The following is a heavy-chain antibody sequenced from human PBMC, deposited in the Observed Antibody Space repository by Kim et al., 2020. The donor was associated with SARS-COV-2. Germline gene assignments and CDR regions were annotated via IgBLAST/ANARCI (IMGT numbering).Heavy chain of an antibody. CDR2: IWYDGSNK. V-gene: IGHV3-33*01. CDR1: GFTFSSYG. Sequence: GGSLRLSCAASGFTFSSYGMHWVRQAPGKGLEWVTVIWYDGSNKYYADSVKGRFTISRDNSKNTLYLQMNSLRAEDTAVYYCARDLDGSYYNYWGQGTLVTVSS. J-gene: IGHJ4*02. D-gene: IGHD1-26*01. CDR3: ARDLDGSYYNY.